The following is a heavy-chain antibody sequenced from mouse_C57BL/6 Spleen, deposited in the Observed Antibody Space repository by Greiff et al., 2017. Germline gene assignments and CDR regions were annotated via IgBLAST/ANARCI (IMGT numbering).Heavy chain of an antibody. D-gene: IGHD2-1*01. J-gene: IGHJ2*01. CDR3: TPAGNYDY. CDR2: IDPENGDT. CDR1: GFNIKDDY. Sequence: EVQLQQSGAELVRPGASVKLSCTASGFNIKDDYMHWVKQRPEQGLEWIGWIDPENGDTEYASKFQGKATITADTSSNTAYLQLSSLTSEDTAVYYCTPAGNYDYWGQGTTLTVSS. V-gene: IGHV14-4*01.